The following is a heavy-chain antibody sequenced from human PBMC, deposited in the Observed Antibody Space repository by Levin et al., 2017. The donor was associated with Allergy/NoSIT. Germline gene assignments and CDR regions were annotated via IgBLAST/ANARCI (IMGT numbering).Heavy chain of an antibody. CDR2: ISSSGSTI. J-gene: IGHJ4*02. CDR1: GFTFSSYE. V-gene: IGHV3-48*03. D-gene: IGHD6-19*01. CDR3: ARDGVKLSGWENFDY. Sequence: GGSLRLSCAASGFTFSSYEMNWVRQAPGKGLEWVSYISSSGSTIYYADSVKGRFTISRDNAKNSLYLQMNSLRAEDTAVYYCARDGVKLSGWENFDYWGQGTLVTVSS.